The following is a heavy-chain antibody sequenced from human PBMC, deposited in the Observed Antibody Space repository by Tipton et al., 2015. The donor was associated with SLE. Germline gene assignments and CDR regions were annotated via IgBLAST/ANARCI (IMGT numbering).Heavy chain of an antibody. V-gene: IGHV4-59*01. CDR3: ARAPPAARWALDY. Sequence: TLSLTCTVSGGAISTYFWTWIRQPPGEGLEWIGYIYSSGSTNYNPSLKSRVTMSVDTSKKQFSLKLTSATAADTAVYYCARAPPAARWALDYWGQGILVTVSS. CDR2: IYSSGST. J-gene: IGHJ4*02. D-gene: IGHD2-15*01. CDR1: GGAISTYF.